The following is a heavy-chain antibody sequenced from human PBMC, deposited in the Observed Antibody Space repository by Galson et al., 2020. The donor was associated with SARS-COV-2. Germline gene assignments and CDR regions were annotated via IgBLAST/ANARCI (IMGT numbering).Heavy chain of an antibody. CDR2: IYSVGSK. D-gene: IGHD1-1*01. J-gene: IGHJ4*02. CDR3: AAFTSLDY. Sequence: GESLKISCAASGFTVSNNYMSWVRQAPGKGLEWVPLIYSVGSKYYTDSVKGRFTISRDNSKNTLYLQMNTLRAEDTAIYYCAAFTSLDYWGQGALVTVAS. V-gene: IGHV3-66*01. CDR1: GFTVSNNY.